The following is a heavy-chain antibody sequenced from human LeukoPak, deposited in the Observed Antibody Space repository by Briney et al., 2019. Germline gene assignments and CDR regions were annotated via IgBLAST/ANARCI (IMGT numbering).Heavy chain of an antibody. Sequence: GGSLRLSCAASGFTFSSYGMHWVRQAPGKGLEWVSYISSSDSTIYYADSVKGRFTISRDNAKNSLYLQMNSLRAKDTAVYYCARDYGGSSPFDYWGQGTLVTVSS. J-gene: IGHJ4*02. V-gene: IGHV3-48*04. D-gene: IGHD4-23*01. CDR3: ARDYGGSSPFDY. CDR2: ISSSDSTI. CDR1: GFTFSSYG.